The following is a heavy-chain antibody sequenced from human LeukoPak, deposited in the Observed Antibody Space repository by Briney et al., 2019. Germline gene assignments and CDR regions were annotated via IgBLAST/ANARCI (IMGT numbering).Heavy chain of an antibody. J-gene: IGHJ4*02. CDR2: IYYSGST. Sequence: SETLSLTCTVSGGSISSYYWSWIRQPPGKGLEWIGYIYYSGSTNYNPSLKSRVTMSVDASKNQFSLRLSSVTAADTAVYYCAREGDSSGWYFDYWGQGTLVTVSS. V-gene: IGHV4-59*01. CDR3: AREGDSSGWYFDY. CDR1: GGSISSYY. D-gene: IGHD6-19*01.